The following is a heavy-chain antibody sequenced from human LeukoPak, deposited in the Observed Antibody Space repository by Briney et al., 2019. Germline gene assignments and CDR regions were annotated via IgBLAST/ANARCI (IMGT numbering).Heavy chain of an antibody. V-gene: IGHV3-48*01. CDR1: GLTFSTNS. D-gene: IGHD4-23*01. CDR3: AKVLDYGGNPPFDY. Sequence: GGSLRLSCAAAGLTFSTNSMNWVRQAPGKGPEWVSYISFSSSTIYYADSVKGRFTISRDNGKNLLYLQMNSLRAEDTAVYYCAKVLDYGGNPPFDYWGQGTLVTVSS. J-gene: IGHJ4*02. CDR2: ISFSSSTI.